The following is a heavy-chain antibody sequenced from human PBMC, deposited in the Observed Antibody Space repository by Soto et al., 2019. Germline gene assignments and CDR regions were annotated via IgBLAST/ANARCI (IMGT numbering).Heavy chain of an antibody. J-gene: IGHJ5*02. V-gene: IGHV4-34*01. CDR2: INHVGGT. Sequence: SETLSLTXAVYGGFLSESYWTWIRQPPGKGLEWIGEINHVGGTNYNPSLKSRVTMSVDTSQNQFSLRLISVTAADTAMYFCVRIRYQLPSSVLWLDPWGQGTPVTVSS. CDR1: GGFLSESY. D-gene: IGHD3-16*01. CDR3: VRIRYQLPSSVLWLDP.